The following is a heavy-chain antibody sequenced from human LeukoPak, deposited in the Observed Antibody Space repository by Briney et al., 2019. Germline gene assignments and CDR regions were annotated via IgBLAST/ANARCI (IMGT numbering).Heavy chain of an antibody. Sequence: SVKLSCKASGYTFTSYGISWVRQAPGQGLEWMGWISAYNGNTNYAQKLQGRVTMTTDTSTNTAYMEVRSLRSDDTAVYYCARDSPVDYDFWSGYPNLYYGMDVWGQGTTVTVSS. V-gene: IGHV1-18*01. CDR3: ARDSPVDYDFWSGYPNLYYGMDV. J-gene: IGHJ6*02. D-gene: IGHD3-3*01. CDR2: ISAYNGNT. CDR1: GYTFTSYG.